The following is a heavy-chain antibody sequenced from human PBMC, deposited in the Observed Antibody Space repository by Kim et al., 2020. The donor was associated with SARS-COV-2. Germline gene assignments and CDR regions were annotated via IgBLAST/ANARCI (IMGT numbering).Heavy chain of an antibody. J-gene: IGHJ5*01. D-gene: IGHD6-13*01. V-gene: IGHV3-21*01. CDR3: ANTPGPNIKQQLFHS. Sequence: GGSLRLSCAASGFTFSSYSMNWVRQAPGKGLEWVSSISSSSSYIYYADSVKGRFTISRDNAKNSLYLQMNSLRAEDTAVYYCANTPGPNIKQQLFHSWGQGTLVTVSS. CDR1: GFTFSSYS. CDR2: ISSSSSYI.